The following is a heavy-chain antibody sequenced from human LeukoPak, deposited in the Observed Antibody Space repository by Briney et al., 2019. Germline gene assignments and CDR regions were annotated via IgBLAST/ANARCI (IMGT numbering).Heavy chain of an antibody. CDR2: IYYSGST. J-gene: IGHJ6*03. V-gene: IGHV4-59*01. Sequence: SETLSLTCTVSGGSISSYYWSWIRQPPGKGLEWIGYIYYSGSTNYNPSLKSRVTISVDTSKNQFSLKLSSVTAADTAVYYCARGGGNLGYYYYMDVWGKGTTVTISS. D-gene: IGHD4-23*01. CDR3: ARGGGNLGYYYYMDV. CDR1: GGSISSYY.